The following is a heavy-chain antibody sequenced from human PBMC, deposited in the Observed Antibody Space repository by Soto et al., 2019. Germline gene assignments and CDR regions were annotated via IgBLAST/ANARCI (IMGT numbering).Heavy chain of an antibody. CDR1: GFTFSSYG. D-gene: IGHD6-13*01. J-gene: IGHJ6*02. V-gene: IGHV3-30*18. CDR2: ISYDGSNK. Sequence: GGSLRLSCAASGFTFSSYGMHWVRQAPGKGLEWVAVISYDGSNKYYADSVKGRFTISRDNSKNTLYLQMNSLRAEDTAVYYCAKELRGIAAAGTGRYYYYYYGMDVWGQGTTVTVSS. CDR3: AKELRGIAAAGTGRYYYYYYGMDV.